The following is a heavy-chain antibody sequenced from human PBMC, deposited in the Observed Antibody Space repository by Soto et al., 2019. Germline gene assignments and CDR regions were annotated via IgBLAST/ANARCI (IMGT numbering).Heavy chain of an antibody. Sequence: SETLSLTCTVSGGSISSYYWSWIRQPPGKGLEWIGYIYNSGSTNYNPSLKSRVTISVDTSKNQFSLKLSSVTAADTAVYYCARDQRGEGDFDYWGQGTLVTVSS. V-gene: IGHV4-59*01. CDR1: GGSISSYY. CDR3: ARDQRGEGDFDY. CDR2: IYNSGST. D-gene: IGHD2-21*01. J-gene: IGHJ4*02.